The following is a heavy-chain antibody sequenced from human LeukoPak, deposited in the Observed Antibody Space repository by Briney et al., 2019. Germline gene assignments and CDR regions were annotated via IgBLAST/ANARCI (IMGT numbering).Heavy chain of an antibody. V-gene: IGHV4-59*01. CDR2: IYHSGST. J-gene: IGHJ3*02. Sequence: SQPLSLTCTVSGASLSYYYWSWLRQPPGKGLEWIGYIYHSGSTNYNPSLNSRVTISVDTSKNQFSLKVRSVTAADTALYYCAKADRTSMVTIWGQGTMVTVSS. CDR1: GASLSYYY. D-gene: IGHD5-18*01. CDR3: AKADRTSMVTI.